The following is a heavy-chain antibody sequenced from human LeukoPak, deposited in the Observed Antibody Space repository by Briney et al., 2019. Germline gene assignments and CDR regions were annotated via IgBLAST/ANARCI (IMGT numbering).Heavy chain of an antibody. CDR1: GFTFSSYA. CDR2: ISYDGSNK. J-gene: IGHJ4*02. V-gene: IGHV3-30*04. CDR3: ARVVAATLDY. D-gene: IGHD2-15*01. Sequence: PGGSLRLSCAASGFTFSSYAMHWVRQAPGKGLEWVAVISYDGSNKYYADSVKGRFTISRDNSKNTLYLQMNSLRAEDTAVYYYARVVAATLDYWGQGTLVTVSS.